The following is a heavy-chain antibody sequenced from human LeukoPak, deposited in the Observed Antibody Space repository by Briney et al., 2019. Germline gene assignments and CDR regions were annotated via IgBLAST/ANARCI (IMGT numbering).Heavy chain of an antibody. D-gene: IGHD3-10*02. CDR3: ARHDAVLVVRP. J-gene: IGHJ5*02. CDR2: FYYGEST. Sequence: PSETLSLTCTVSGDSISSSGYYWGWNRRPPGKGLEWIGGFYYGESTYYTPSLKSRVTISVDTSKNQFSLKLSSVTAADTGVYYCARHDAVLVVRPWGQGTLVTVSS. V-gene: IGHV4-39*01. CDR1: GDSISSSGYY.